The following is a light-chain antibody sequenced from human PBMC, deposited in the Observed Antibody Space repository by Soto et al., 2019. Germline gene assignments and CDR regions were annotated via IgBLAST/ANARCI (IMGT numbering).Light chain of an antibody. CDR3: QQYNNWPLT. Sequence: DIVLTQSPGTLSLSPGERATLSCRASQSSSSSYLAWYQQRPGQAPRLLIYGASSRATGIPDRFSGSGSGTEFTLTISSLQSEDFAVYYCQQYNNWPLTFGGGTKVDI. J-gene: IGKJ4*01. V-gene: IGKV3-20*01. CDR2: GAS. CDR1: QSSSSSY.